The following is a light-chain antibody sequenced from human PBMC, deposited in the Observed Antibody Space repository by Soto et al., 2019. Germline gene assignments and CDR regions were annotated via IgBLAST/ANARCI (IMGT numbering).Light chain of an antibody. CDR3: QQASKCFSIT. CDR2: AAS. V-gene: IGKV1-12*01. CDR1: QGVINW. Sequence: DIQMTQSPSSVSASVGDRVTITCRASQGVINWLAWYQQRPGKAPKLLIYAASSLQSGVPSRFSGSGSGTDFTLTITNLQPEDFATYYCQQASKCFSITFGQGTRLEIK. J-gene: IGKJ5*01.